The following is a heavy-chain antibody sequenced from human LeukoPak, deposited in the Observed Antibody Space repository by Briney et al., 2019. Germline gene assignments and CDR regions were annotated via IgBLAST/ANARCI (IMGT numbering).Heavy chain of an antibody. Sequence: ASVKVSCKASGYTFTGYYIHWVRQAPGRGVEWMGWINPNSGGTNYAQKFQGRVTMTRDTSISTAYMELSRLTSDDTAVYYCARSRDSSGYYCTFWGQGTLVTVSS. V-gene: IGHV1-2*02. D-gene: IGHD3-22*01. CDR3: ARSRDSSGYYCTF. CDR2: INPNSGGT. J-gene: IGHJ4*02. CDR1: GYTFTGYY.